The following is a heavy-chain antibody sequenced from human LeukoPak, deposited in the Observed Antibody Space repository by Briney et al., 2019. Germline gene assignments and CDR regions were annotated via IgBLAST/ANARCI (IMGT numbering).Heavy chain of an antibody. CDR1: GFPFSSHA. CDR3: ARDESGHYYGKDAYDI. D-gene: IGHD3-22*01. Sequence: GGSLRLSCGASGFPFSSHAMSWLRQAPGKGLEWVSAISGSGGSTYYADSVKGRFTISRDNAKNSLYLQMNSLRAEDTAVYYCARDESGHYYGKDAYDIWGQGTMVTVSS. V-gene: IGHV3-23*01. J-gene: IGHJ3*02. CDR2: ISGSGGST.